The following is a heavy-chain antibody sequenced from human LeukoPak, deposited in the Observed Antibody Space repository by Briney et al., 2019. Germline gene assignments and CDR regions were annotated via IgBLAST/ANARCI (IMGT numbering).Heavy chain of an antibody. J-gene: IGHJ4*02. V-gene: IGHV3-23*01. CDR2: ISDGDGDT. D-gene: IGHD6-19*01. Sequence: SIISDGDGDTYFADSVKGRFIISRDNSKNTLYLQMNSLRADDTAVYYCAKVRAGWYFDYWGQGILVTVSS. CDR3: AKVRAGWYFDY.